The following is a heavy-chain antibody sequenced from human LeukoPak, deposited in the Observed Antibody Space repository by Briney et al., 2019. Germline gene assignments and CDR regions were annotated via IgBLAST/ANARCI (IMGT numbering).Heavy chain of an antibody. Sequence: SETLSLTCTVSGGSISSSSYYWGWIRQPPGKGLEWIGSIYYSGSTYYNPSLKSRVTISVDTSKNQFSLKLSSVTAADTAVYYCASTMIVVANGVDPWGQGTLVTVSS. CDR1: GGSISSSSYY. V-gene: IGHV4-39*07. J-gene: IGHJ5*02. CDR2: IYYSGST. CDR3: ASTMIVVANGVDP. D-gene: IGHD3-22*01.